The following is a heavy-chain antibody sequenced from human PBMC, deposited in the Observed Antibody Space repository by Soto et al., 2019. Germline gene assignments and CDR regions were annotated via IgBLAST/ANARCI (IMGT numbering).Heavy chain of an antibody. D-gene: IGHD6-19*01. J-gene: IGHJ6*03. CDR1: GGSFSGYY. CDR3: ARGFVEWLGTYYYYMDV. CDR2: INHSGST. V-gene: IGHV4-34*01. Sequence: PSETLSLTCAVYGGSFSGYYWSWIRQPPGKGLEWIGEINHSGSTNYNPSLKSRVTISVDTSKNQFSLKLSSVTAADTAVYYCARGFVEWLGTYYYYMDVWGKGTTVTVSS.